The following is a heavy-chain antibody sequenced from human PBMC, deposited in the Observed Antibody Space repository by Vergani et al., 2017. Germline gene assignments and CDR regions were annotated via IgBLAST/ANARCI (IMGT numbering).Heavy chain of an antibody. CDR2: ISYDGSNK. CDR1: GFIFSSYG. CDR3: AKSSRAVAVREFDY. V-gene: IGHV3-30*18. Sequence: VQLVESGGGVVQPGRSLRLSCAASGFIFSSYGMHWVRQAPGKGLEWVAVISYDGSNKYYADSVKGRFTISRDNSKNTLYLQMNSLRAEDTAVYYCAKSSRAVAVREFDYWGQGTLVTVSS. D-gene: IGHD6-19*01. J-gene: IGHJ4*02.